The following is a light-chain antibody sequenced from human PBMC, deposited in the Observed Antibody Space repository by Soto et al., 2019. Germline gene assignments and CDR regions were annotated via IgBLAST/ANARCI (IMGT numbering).Light chain of an antibody. CDR3: CSYAGTYTVV. J-gene: IGLJ2*01. Sequence: QSALTQPRSVSGSPGQSVTISCTGTSSDVGDYNYVSWYQQLPGKAPKFIIYEVSKRPSGVPDCFSGSKSGNTASLTISGLQAEDEADYYCCSYAGTYTVVFGGGTKLTVL. CDR1: SSDVGDYNY. CDR2: EVS. V-gene: IGLV2-11*01.